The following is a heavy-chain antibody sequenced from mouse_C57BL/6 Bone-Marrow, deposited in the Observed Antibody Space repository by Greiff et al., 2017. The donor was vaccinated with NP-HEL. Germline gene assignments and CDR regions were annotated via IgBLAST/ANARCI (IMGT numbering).Heavy chain of an antibody. J-gene: IGHJ1*03. Sequence: QVQLQQPGAELVMPGASVKLSCKASGYTFTSYWMHWVKQRPGQGLEWIGEIDPSDSYTNYNQKFKGKSTLTVDKSSSTAYMQLSRLTSEDSAVYDGARVLSRGSFDVWGTGTTVTVSS. V-gene: IGHV1-69*01. CDR1: GYTFTSYW. CDR2: IDPSDSYT. CDR3: ARVLSRGSFDV.